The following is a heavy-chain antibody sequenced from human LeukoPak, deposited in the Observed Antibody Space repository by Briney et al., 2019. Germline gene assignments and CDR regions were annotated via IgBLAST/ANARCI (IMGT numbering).Heavy chain of an antibody. J-gene: IGHJ4*02. CDR3: ARAGRGYSYGTLDY. CDR2: IIPIFGTT. CDR1: GGTFSNYA. D-gene: IGHD5-18*01. V-gene: IGHV1-69*01. Sequence: SVKVSCKASGGTFSNYAISWVRQAPGQGLEWMGGIIPIFGTTNYAQNFQGRVTITADESTSTAYMELSSLRSEDTAVYYCARAGRGYSYGTLDYWGQGTLVTVSS.